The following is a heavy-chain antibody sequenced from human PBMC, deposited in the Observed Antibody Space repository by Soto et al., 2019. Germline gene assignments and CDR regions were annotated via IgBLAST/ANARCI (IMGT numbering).Heavy chain of an antibody. CDR3: ARHYYYYDSEGGWFDP. CDR2: ISAYNGNT. Sequence: QVQLVQSGAEVKKPGASVKVSCKASGYTLTSYGISWVRQAPGQGLEWMGWISAYNGNTNYAQKLQGRVTMTTDTSTSTAYMELRSLRSDDTAVYYCARHYYYYDSEGGWFDPWGQGTLVTVSS. V-gene: IGHV1-18*01. D-gene: IGHD3-22*01. CDR1: GYTLTSYG. J-gene: IGHJ5*02.